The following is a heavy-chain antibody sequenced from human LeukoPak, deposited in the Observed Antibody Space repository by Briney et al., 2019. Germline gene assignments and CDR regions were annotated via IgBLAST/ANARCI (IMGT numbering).Heavy chain of an antibody. D-gene: IGHD6-19*01. CDR3: ARQVVAVAGAGYFDY. J-gene: IGHJ4*02. Sequence: SETLSLTRTVSGGSIRSSSYYWGWIRQPPGKGLEWIGSIYYSGSTYYNASLKSRGTISVDTSKNQFSLKLNSVTAADTAVYFCARQVVAVAGAGYFDYWGEGTLVTVSS. V-gene: IGHV4-39*01. CDR2: IYYSGST. CDR1: GGSIRSSSYY.